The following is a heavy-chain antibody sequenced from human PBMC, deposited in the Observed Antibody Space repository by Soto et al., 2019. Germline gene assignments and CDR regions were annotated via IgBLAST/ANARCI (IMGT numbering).Heavy chain of an antibody. V-gene: IGHV3-33*01. J-gene: IGHJ4*02. CDR1: GFTFSSYG. D-gene: IGHD3-22*01. Sequence: GGSLRLSCAASGFTFSSYGMHWVRQAPGKGLEWVAVILYDGSKKYYADSVKGRFTISRDNSKNTLYLQMNSLRAEDTAVYYCARAEEGAYDSSGLNYWGQGTLVTVSS. CDR3: ARAEEGAYDSSGLNY. CDR2: ILYDGSKK.